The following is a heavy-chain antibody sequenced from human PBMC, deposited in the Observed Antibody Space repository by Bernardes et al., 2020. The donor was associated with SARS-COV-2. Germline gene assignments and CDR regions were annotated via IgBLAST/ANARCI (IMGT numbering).Heavy chain of an antibody. CDR1: GGSISSSS. CDR3: ARTGTTSLSDFGRFDY. V-gene: IGHV4-59*01. Sequence: SETLSLTCTVSGGSISSSSWSWIRQPPGKGLEWIGYIYYSGSTNYTPSLKSRVTISVDTSKNQFSLKLSSVTAADTAVYYCARTGTTSLSDFGRFDYWGQGTLVTVSS. CDR2: IYYSGST. D-gene: IGHD1-7*01. J-gene: IGHJ4*02.